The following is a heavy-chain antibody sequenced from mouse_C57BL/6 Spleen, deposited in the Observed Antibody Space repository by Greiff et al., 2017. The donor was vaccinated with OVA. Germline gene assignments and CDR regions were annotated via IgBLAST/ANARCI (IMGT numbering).Heavy chain of an antibody. CDR1: GYTFTDYE. CDR3: TRHYYGSLYYAMAY. V-gene: IGHV1-15*01. CDR2: IDPETGGT. J-gene: IGHJ4*01. Sequence: QVQLQQSGAELVRPGASVTLSCKASGYTFTDYEMHWVKQTPVHGLEWIGAIDPETGGTAYNQKFKGKAILTADKSSSTAYMELRSLTSEDSAVYYCTRHYYGSLYYAMAYWGQGTSVTVSS. D-gene: IGHD1-1*01.